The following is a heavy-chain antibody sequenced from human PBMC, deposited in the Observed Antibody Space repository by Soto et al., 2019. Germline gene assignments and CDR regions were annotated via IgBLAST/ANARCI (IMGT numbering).Heavy chain of an antibody. CDR3: ATLPRTIERTPAAIWSFDS. D-gene: IGHD2-2*01. CDR2: LDAEDGET. V-gene: IGHV1-24*01. Sequence: GASVKVSCKGSGYSLSDLSIHWVRQAPGKGLEWMGGLDAEDGETIYAQKLQGRGTMTEDTSTDTAYMELSSLTSEDTAMYYCATLPRTIERTPAAIWSFDSWGQGTLVTVSS. CDR1: GYSLSDLS. J-gene: IGHJ4*02.